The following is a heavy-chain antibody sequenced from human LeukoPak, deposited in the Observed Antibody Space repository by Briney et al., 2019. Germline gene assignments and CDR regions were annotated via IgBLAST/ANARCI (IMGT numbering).Heavy chain of an antibody. CDR2: IYNGDT. D-gene: IGHD3-10*01. Sequence: SETLSLTCAVSGGSISSYYWSWIRQPPGKGLEWIGYIYNGDTNYNPSLKSRVTISVDTSKNHFSLKLSSVTAADTAVYYCARRVRGVNDAFDIWGQGTMVTVSS. J-gene: IGHJ3*02. CDR1: GGSISSYY. V-gene: IGHV4-59*12. CDR3: ARRVRGVNDAFDI.